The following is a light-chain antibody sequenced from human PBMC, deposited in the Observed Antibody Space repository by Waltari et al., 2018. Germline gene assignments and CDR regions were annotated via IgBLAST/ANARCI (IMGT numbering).Light chain of an antibody. Sequence: QSALTQPASVSGSPGQSITISCTGTSSDVGGYNYVSWYQQHPGKAPKLMIYEVSNRPSWVSNRFSGSKSGNTASRTISGLQAEDEADYYCSSYTSSSTPWVFGGGTKLTVL. CDR2: EVS. V-gene: IGLV2-14*01. J-gene: IGLJ3*02. CDR1: SSDVGGYNY. CDR3: SSYTSSSTPWV.